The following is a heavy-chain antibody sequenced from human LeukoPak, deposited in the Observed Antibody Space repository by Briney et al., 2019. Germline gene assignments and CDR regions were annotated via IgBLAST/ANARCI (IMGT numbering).Heavy chain of an antibody. CDR1: GITYSSYA. J-gene: IGHJ5*02. Sequence: GGSLRLSCADSGITYSSYAMRWVRQAPGKGLEWVSAISGSGGSTYYGDSVKGRFTISRDNSKNTLYLQMNSLRADDTAVYYCAKEGYDSYGYYHWGQGILVTVSS. V-gene: IGHV3-23*02. CDR2: ISGSGGST. D-gene: IGHD5-18*01. CDR3: AKEGYDSYGYYH.